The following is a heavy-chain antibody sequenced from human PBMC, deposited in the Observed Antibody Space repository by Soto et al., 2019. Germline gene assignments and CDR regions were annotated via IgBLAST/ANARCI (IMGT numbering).Heavy chain of an antibody. CDR3: AKDVKSNRGYNWFDP. J-gene: IGHJ5*02. V-gene: IGHV3-23*01. D-gene: IGHD3-10*01. Sequence: GGSLRLSCAASGFTFSSYAMSWVRQAPGKGLEWVSAISGSGGSTYYADSVKGRFTISRDNSKNTLYLQMNSLRAEDTAVYYCAKDVKSNRGYNWFDPWGQGTLVTVSS. CDR1: GFTFSSYA. CDR2: ISGSGGST.